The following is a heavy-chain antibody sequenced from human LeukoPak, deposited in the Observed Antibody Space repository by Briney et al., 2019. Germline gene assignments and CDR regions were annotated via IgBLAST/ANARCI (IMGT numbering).Heavy chain of an antibody. CDR1: GYTFTGYY. V-gene: IGHV1-2*02. J-gene: IGHJ4*01. Sequence: ASVKVSCKASGYTFTGYYMHWVRQTPGQGLEWMGSINPNSGGTNYAQKFQGRVTMTRDTSISTAYMELSRLRSDDTAVYYCAMTSYYYDSSGYFDYWGHGTLVTVSS. CDR3: AMTSYYYDSSGYFDY. D-gene: IGHD3-22*01. CDR2: INPNSGGT.